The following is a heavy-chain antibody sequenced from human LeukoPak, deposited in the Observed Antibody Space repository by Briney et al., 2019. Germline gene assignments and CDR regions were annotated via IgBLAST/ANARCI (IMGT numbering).Heavy chain of an antibody. V-gene: IGHV3-21*01. CDR2: ISSSSYI. CDR1: GFSFPSFA. J-gene: IGHJ4*02. CDR3: ARDTPVVPTGYFDY. D-gene: IGHD2-2*01. Sequence: GGSLRLSCAASGFSFPSFAMNWVRQAPGKGLEWVSSISSSSYIHYADSVKGRFTISRDNAKNSLYLQMNSLRAEDTAVYYCARDTPVVPTGYFDYWGQGTLVTVSS.